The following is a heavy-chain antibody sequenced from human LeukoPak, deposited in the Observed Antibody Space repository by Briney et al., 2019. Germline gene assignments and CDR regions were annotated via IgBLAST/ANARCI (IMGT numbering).Heavy chain of an antibody. CDR2: IYTSGST. J-gene: IGHJ6*03. CDR1: GASAKNHY. Sequence: PSETLSLTCDVSGASAKNHYWAWVRQPAGKGLEWIGRIYTSGSTNYNPSLKSRVAMSVDTSKNQFSLKLSSVTAADTAVYYCARDHDYSDSLYYYYYMDVWGKGTTVTVSS. V-gene: IGHV4-4*07. CDR3: ARDHDYSDSLYYYYYMDV. D-gene: IGHD4-11*01.